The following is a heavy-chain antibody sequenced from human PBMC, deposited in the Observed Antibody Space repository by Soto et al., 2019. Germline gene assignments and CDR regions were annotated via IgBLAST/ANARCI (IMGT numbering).Heavy chain of an antibody. CDR3: ARHITGTDCIDY. CDR2: IYYSGST. CDR1: GGSISSSSYY. J-gene: IGHJ4*02. Sequence: PSETLSLTCTVSGGSISSSSYYWGWIRQPPGKGLEWIGSIYYSGSTYYNPSLKSRVTISVDTSKNQFSLKLSSVTAADTAAYYCARHITGTDCIDYWGQGTLVTVSS. V-gene: IGHV4-39*01. D-gene: IGHD1-7*01.